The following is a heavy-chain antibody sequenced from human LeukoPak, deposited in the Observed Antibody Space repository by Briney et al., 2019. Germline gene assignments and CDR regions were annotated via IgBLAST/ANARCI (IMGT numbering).Heavy chain of an antibody. CDR2: INHSGST. D-gene: IGHD3-10*01. CDR1: GGSFSGYY. V-gene: IGHV4-34*01. Sequence: SETLSLTCAVYGGSFSGYYWSWIRQPPGKGLEWIGEINHSGSTKYNPSLKSRVTISVDTSKDQFSLKLSSVTAADTAVYYCARGPRLWFGELLSARGIDPWGQGTLVTVSS. CDR3: ARGPRLWFGELLSARGIDP. J-gene: IGHJ5*02.